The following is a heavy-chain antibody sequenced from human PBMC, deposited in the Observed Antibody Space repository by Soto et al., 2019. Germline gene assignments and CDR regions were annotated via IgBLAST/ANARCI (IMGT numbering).Heavy chain of an antibody. CDR3: ARRTYLEY. CDR1: GFTFGDYA. CDR2: IRSKTYGGTT. V-gene: IGHV3-49*03. J-gene: IGHJ4*02. Sequence: GGSLRLSCTTSGFTFGDYAMSWFRQAPGKGLEWIGYIRSKTYGGTTEYAASVKGRFTISRDDSKRVAHLQMNSLESEDTAVYYCARRTYLEYWGQGTRVTVSS.